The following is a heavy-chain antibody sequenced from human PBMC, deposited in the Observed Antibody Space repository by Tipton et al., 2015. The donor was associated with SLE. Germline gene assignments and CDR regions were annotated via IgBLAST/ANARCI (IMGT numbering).Heavy chain of an antibody. CDR3: ARAKGWPTFDR. Sequence: TLSLTCTVSGGSISGFYWSWIRQPPGKRLEWIGYIYSNGDTHYNPSLNNRVTVSLDRSGDQFSLKLTSVTTADTAVYYCARAKGWPTFDRWGRGSLVSVS. V-gene: IGHV4-59*01. CDR1: GGSISGFY. CDR2: IYSNGDT. D-gene: IGHD6-19*01. J-gene: IGHJ4*02.